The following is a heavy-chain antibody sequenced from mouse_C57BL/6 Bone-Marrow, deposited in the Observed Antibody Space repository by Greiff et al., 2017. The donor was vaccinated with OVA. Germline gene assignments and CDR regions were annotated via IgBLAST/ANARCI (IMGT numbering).Heavy chain of an antibody. CDR1: GYTFTSYW. D-gene: IGHD2-1*01. J-gene: IGHJ1*03. Sequence: QVQLQQPGAELVKPGASVKLSCKASGYTFTSYWMQWVNQRPGQGLEWIGEIDPSDSYTNYNQKFKGKATLTVDTSSSTAYMQLSSLTSEDSAVYYCAREGIYYGNYVWYFDVWGTGTTVTVSS. V-gene: IGHV1-50*01. CDR2: IDPSDSYT. CDR3: AREGIYYGNYVWYFDV.